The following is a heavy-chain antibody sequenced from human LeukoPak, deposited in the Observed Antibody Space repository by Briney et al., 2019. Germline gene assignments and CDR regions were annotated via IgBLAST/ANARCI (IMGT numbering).Heavy chain of an antibody. J-gene: IGHJ4*02. CDR2: ISSSSNYI. D-gene: IGHD3/OR15-3a*01. CDR3: ARDRTRRTDFDY. V-gene: IGHV3-21*01. Sequence: GGSLRLSCAASGFTFSSYSMNWVRQAPGKGLEWVSSISSSSNYIYYADSLKGRFTISRDNAKNSLYLQMNCLRAEDTAVYYCARDRTRRTDFDYWGQGTLVTVSS. CDR1: GFTFSSYS.